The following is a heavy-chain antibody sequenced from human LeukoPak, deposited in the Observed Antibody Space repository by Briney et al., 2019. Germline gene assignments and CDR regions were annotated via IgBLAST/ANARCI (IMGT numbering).Heavy chain of an antibody. J-gene: IGHJ3*02. CDR3: ARARPGGWLSDAFDI. Sequence: SVKVSCKASGGTFSSYAISWVRQAPGQGLEWMGGIIPIFGTANYAQKFQGRVTITTDESTSTAYMELSSLRSEDTAVYYCARARPGGWLSDAFDIWGQGTMVTVSS. CDR2: IIPIFGTA. CDR1: GGTFSSYA. D-gene: IGHD6-19*01. V-gene: IGHV1-69*05.